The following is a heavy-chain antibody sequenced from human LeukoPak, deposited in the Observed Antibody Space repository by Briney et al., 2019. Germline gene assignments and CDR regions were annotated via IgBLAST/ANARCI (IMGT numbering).Heavy chain of an antibody. V-gene: IGHV4-39*01. CDR2: IYYSGST. Sequence: SETLSLTCTVSGGSISSSSYYWGWIRQPPGKGLEWIGSIYYSGSTYYNPSLKSRVTISVDTSKNQFSLKLSSVTAADTAVYYCARQARHLAARPGWFDPWGQGTLVTVSS. J-gene: IGHJ5*02. CDR3: ARQARHLAARPGWFDP. CDR1: GGSISSSSYY. D-gene: IGHD6-6*01.